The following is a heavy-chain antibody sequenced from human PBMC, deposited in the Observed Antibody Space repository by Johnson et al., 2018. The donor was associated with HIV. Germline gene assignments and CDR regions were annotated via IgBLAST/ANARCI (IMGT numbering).Heavy chain of an antibody. CDR3: ARAGAVGFDAFDI. Sequence: QVQLVESGGGMVQPGGSLRLSCAASAFTFSSYAMHWVRQAPGKGLEWVALISYDGSNKYYADSVKGRFTISRDNSKNTLYLQMNRLRAEDTAVYYCARAGAVGFDAFDIWGQGTMVTVSS. CDR1: AFTFSSYA. J-gene: IGHJ3*02. CDR2: ISYDGSNK. D-gene: IGHD6-19*01. V-gene: IGHV3-30-3*01.